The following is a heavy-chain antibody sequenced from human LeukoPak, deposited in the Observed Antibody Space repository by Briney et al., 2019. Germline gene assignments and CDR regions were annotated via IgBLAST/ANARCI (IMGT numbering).Heavy chain of an antibody. CDR1: GYTFTDFW. D-gene: IGHD2-21*02. V-gene: IGHV5-51*01. CDR3: ARVTPIKIFDY. CDR2: IYPGDSDT. J-gene: IGHJ4*02. Sequence: GESLKISCKASGYTFTDFWIGWVRQMPWKGLERMGIIYPGDSDTRYSPSFEGQVTISADKSIATAYLQWSSLKASDTATYFCARVTPIKIFDYWGQGSLVTVSS.